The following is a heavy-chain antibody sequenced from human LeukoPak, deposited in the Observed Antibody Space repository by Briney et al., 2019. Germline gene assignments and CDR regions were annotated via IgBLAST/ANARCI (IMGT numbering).Heavy chain of an antibody. V-gene: IGHV3-23*01. CDR2: ISGSGGST. D-gene: IGHD3-3*01. CDR1: GFTFGDYA. CDR3: AKAVYYDFWSGYPLDY. Sequence: GGSLRLSCTASGFTFGDYAMSWVRQAPGKGLEWVSAISGSGGSTYYADSVKGRFTISRDNSKNTLYLQMNSLRAEDTAVYYCAKAVYYDFWSGYPLDYWGQGTLVTVSS. J-gene: IGHJ4*02.